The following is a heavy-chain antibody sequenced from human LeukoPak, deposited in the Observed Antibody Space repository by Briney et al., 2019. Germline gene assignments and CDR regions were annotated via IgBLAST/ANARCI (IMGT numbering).Heavy chain of an antibody. J-gene: IGHJ4*02. CDR2: INPSGGST. D-gene: IGHD3-22*01. CDR1: GYSFTSYY. Sequence: ASVKVSCKASGYSFTSYYMHWVRQTPGQGLEWMGIINPSGGSTSYAQKFQARVTMTRDTSTSTVYMELSSLRSEDTAVYYCARDTGYYYDSSGYLRFDYWGQGTLVTVSS. CDR3: ARDTGYYYDSSGYLRFDY. V-gene: IGHV1-46*01.